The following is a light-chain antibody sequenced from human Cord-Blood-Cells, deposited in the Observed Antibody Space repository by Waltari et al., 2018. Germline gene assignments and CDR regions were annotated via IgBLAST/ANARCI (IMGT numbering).Light chain of an antibody. CDR2: ASS. CDR3: QQSYSTPWT. CDR1: QRISSY. Sequence: DIQMTQSPSSLSASVGDRVTIACRASQRISSYLNCYQQKPGKAPKLLIYASSSLQSGVPSRCSGSGSGTDLTLTISSLQPEDFATYYGQQSYSTPWTFGQGTKVEIK. V-gene: IGKV1-39*01. J-gene: IGKJ1*01.